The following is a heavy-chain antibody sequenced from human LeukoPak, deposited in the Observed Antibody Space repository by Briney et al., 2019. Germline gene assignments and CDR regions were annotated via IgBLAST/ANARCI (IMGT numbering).Heavy chain of an antibody. V-gene: IGHV3-21*04. D-gene: IGHD4-23*01. CDR3: ARRAGGYSHPYDY. J-gene: IGHJ4*02. CDR2: ISTSSSYI. CDR1: GFTFSSYS. Sequence: GGSLRLSCAASGFTFSSYSMNWVRQAPGKGLEWVSSISTSSSYINYADSVKGRFTISRDNSKNTLYLQMNSLRAEDTAVYYCARRAGGYSHPYDYWGQGILVTVSS.